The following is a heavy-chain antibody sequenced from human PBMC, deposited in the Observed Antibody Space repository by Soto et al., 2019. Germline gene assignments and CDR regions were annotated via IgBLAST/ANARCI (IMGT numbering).Heavy chain of an antibody. V-gene: IGHV4-39*01. CDR1: GGSLSGSSYY. CDR2: IYHSGST. CDR3: ARPTGSSGWYFDY. D-gene: IGHD6-19*01. J-gene: IGHJ4*02. Sequence: PSETLSLTCTVSGGSLSGSSYYWGWIRQPPGRGPEWIGSIYHSGSTYYNPSLKSRVTISVDTSKNQFSLKLSSVTAADTAVYYCARPTGSSGWYFDYWGQGTLVTVSS.